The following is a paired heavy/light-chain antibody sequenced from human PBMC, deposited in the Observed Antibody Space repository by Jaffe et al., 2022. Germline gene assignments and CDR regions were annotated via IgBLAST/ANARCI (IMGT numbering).Heavy chain of an antibody. CDR1: GGSISNYY. D-gene: IGHD2-2*01. CDR2: IYYSGST. J-gene: IGHJ4*02. CDR3: ATVWRGYCSSSTCYHFDS. V-gene: IGHV4-59*01. Sequence: QVQLQESGPGLVKPSETLSLTCSVSGGSISNYYWTWIRQPPGKGLEWIGYIYYSGSTNYDPSLRSRVTISLQTSMSQFSLKLTSVTAADTAMYYCATVWRGYCSSSTCYHFDSWGQGTLVTVSS.
Light chain of an antibody. V-gene: IGKV2-28*01. CDR3: MQGLQTPLT. J-gene: IGKJ4*01. CDR2: LGS. CDR1: QSLLHSSGHNY. Sequence: DIVMTQSPLSLPVTPGEPASISCRSSQSLLHSSGHNYLDWYLQKPGQSPQLLIYLGSTRASGVPDRFSGSGSGTDFTLKISRVEAEDVGVYYCMQGLQTPLTFGGGTKLEIK.